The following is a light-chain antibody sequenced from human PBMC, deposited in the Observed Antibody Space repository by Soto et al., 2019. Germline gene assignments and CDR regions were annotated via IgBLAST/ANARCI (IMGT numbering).Light chain of an antibody. V-gene: IGKV2-30*02. CDR3: MQGTHWPIT. CDR2: KVS. Sequence: DVVMTQSPLSLPVTLGQPASISCRSNQSPVHSDGIAYFSWFQQRPGRSPRRLIYKVSNRDSGVPARFSGSGSGTDFALKISREEAEDVGVYYCMQGTHWPITFGQGTRLEIK. CDR1: QSPVHSDGIAY. J-gene: IGKJ5*01.